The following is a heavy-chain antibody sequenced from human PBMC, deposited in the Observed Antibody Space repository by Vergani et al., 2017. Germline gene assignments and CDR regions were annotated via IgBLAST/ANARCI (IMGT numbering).Heavy chain of an antibody. J-gene: IGHJ4*02. CDR2: ISSDGSNK. V-gene: IGHV3-30*01. CDR3: ARGSGGIDY. CDR1: GFTLSSYA. D-gene: IGHD1-26*01. Sequence: QVQLVESGGGVVQPGRSLRLSCAASGFTLSSYAMHWVRQAPGNGIEWVAVISSDGSNKYYADPVKGRFTISRDNSKDTLYLQMNGLGAEDTAVYYCARGSGGIDYWGQGTLVTVSS.